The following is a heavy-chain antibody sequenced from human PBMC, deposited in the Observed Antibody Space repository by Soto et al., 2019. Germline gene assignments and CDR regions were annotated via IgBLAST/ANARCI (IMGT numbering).Heavy chain of an antibody. Sequence: QVQLVESGGGVVQPGRSLRLSCAASGFTFSIYGMHWVRQAPGKGLEWVAVMSDDGSKKYYADSVKGRFTISRDNSKNTLFLQMNSLRTDDTAVYYCVKDQGDGGCCGAFDIWGHGTLVTVSS. V-gene: IGHV3-30*18. D-gene: IGHD2-15*01. CDR3: VKDQGDGGCCGAFDI. J-gene: IGHJ3*02. CDR1: GFTFSIYG. CDR2: MSDDGSKK.